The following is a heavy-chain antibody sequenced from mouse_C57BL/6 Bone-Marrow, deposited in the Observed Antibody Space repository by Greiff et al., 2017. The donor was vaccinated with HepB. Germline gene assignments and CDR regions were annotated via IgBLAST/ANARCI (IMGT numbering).Heavy chain of an antibody. J-gene: IGHJ2*01. Sequence: QVQLQQPGAELVKPGASVKMSCKASGYTFTSYWITWVKQRPGQGLEWIGDIYPGSGSTNYNEKFKGKATLTVDTSSSTAYMQLSSLTSEDSAVYYCERRDSYYDYDGWGQGTTLTVSS. CDR1: GYTFTSYW. CDR3: ERRDSYYDYDG. V-gene: IGHV1-55*01. D-gene: IGHD2-4*01. CDR2: IYPGSGST.